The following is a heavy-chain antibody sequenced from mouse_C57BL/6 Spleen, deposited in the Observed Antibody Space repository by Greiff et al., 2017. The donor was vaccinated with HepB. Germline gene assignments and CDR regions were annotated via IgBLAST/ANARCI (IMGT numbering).Heavy chain of an antibody. V-gene: IGHV1-80*01. D-gene: IGHD1-1*01. CDR3: ARSGVVATDFDY. CDR1: GYAFSSYW. CDR2: IYPGDGDT. Sequence: QVQLQQSGAELVKPGASVKISCKASGYAFSSYWMNWVKQRPGKGLEWIGQIYPGDGDTNYNGKFKGKATLTADKSSSTAYMQLSSLTSEDSAVYFCARSGVVATDFDYWGQGTTLTVSS. J-gene: IGHJ2*01.